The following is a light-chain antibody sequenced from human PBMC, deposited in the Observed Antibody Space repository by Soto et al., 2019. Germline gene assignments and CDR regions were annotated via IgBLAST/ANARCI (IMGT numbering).Light chain of an antibody. CDR2: GIS. J-gene: IGLJ1*01. V-gene: IGLV2-14*01. Sequence: QPVLTQPASVSGSPGQSITISCTGTSGDVGGYNYVSWYQQHPGKAPKLVIHGISSRPSGVSERFSGSRSGNTASLTISGLQPEDEAYYFCSSYSNTATPCVFGTGTKVTVL. CDR3: SSYSNTATPCV. CDR1: SGDVGGYNY.